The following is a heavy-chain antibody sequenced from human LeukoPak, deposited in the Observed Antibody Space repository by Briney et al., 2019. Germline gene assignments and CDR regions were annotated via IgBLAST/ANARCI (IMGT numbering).Heavy chain of an antibody. Sequence: GGSLRLSCAASGFTFSSYWMSWVRQAPGKGLEGVANIKQDGSEKYYVDSVKGRFTISRDNAKNSLYLQMNSLRAEDTAVYYCARDQKGYDFWSGFSWGWFDPWGQGTLVTVSS. CDR2: IKQDGSEK. CDR3: ARDQKGYDFWSGFSWGWFDP. CDR1: GFTFSSYW. D-gene: IGHD3-3*01. V-gene: IGHV3-7*01. J-gene: IGHJ5*02.